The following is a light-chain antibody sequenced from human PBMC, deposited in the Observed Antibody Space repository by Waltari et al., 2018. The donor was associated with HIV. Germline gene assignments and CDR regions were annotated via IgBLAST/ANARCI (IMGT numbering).Light chain of an antibody. J-gene: IGLJ1*01. CDR3: RSYTSSSTYI. Sequence: QSALTQPASVSGSPRQSITLSCTGTSSDVGGNNFVSWYQQHPGKAPQRLIYDVSNRPAGISNRFSGSKSGNTAALTISELQAEDEAYYYGRSYTSSSTYIFGTATKVTVL. CDR1: SSDVGGNNF. CDR2: DVS. V-gene: IGLV2-14*03.